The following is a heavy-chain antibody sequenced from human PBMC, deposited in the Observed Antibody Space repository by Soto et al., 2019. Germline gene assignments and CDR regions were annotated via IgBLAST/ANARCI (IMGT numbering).Heavy chain of an antibody. CDR2: ISNDGSSK. J-gene: IGHJ3*02. V-gene: IGHV3-30*18. Sequence: GGSLRLSCAASGFSFSTFGMHWVRQAPGKGLEWVAGISNDGSSKYHANSVKGRFSISRDNSKNTLFLQMSSLRPEDTAVYPCANLNDVGLSGSYEDDAFDIWGHGTMVTGSS. CDR1: GFSFSTFG. D-gene: IGHD3-10*01. CDR3: ANLNDVGLSGSYEDDAFDI.